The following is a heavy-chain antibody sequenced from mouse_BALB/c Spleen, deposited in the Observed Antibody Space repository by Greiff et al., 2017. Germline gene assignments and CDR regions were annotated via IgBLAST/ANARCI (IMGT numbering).Heavy chain of an antibody. CDR3: ARSRIDYDGYFDY. D-gene: IGHD2-4*01. Sequence: VQGVESGAELARPGASVKLSCKASGYTFTSYWMQWVKQRPGQGLEWIGAIYPGDGDTRYTQKFKGKATLTADKSSSTAYMQLSSLASEDSAVYYCARSRIDYDGYFDYWGQGTTLTVSS. J-gene: IGHJ2*01. CDR1: GYTFTSYW. CDR2: IYPGDGDT. V-gene: IGHV1-87*01.